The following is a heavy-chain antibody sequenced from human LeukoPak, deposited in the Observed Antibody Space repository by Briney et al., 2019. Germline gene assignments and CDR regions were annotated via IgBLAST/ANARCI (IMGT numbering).Heavy chain of an antibody. CDR3: AKAFSGFWSHYLFDY. CDR1: GFTLSNFA. Sequence: SGGSLRLSCTVSGFTLSNFAIRWVRQAPGKGLEWVSSISGTGGSTYYADSLKGRITISRDNSMNTLFLRMSTLRAAGTAGYYCAKAFSGFWSHYLFDYWGQGILVTVSS. J-gene: IGHJ4*02. D-gene: IGHD3-3*01. CDR2: ISGTGGST. V-gene: IGHV3-23*01.